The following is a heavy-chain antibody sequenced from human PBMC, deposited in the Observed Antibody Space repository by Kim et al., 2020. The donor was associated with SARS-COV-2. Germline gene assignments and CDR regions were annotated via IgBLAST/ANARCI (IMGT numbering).Heavy chain of an antibody. V-gene: IGHV4-31*02. CDR3: ARGRITIFGVVTEFDY. Sequence: LKSRVTISVDKSKNQFSLKLSSVTAADTAVYYCARGRITIFGVVTEFDYWGQGTLVTVSS. D-gene: IGHD3-3*01. J-gene: IGHJ4*02.